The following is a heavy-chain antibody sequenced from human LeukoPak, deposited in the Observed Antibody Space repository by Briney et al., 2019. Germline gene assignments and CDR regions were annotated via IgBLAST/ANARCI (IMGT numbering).Heavy chain of an antibody. CDR2: IYYCGST. D-gene: IGHD2-2*01. Sequence: SETLSLTCTVSGGSISSSSYYWGWIRQPPGKGLEWIGSIYYCGSTYYNPSLKVRVTISINTSKNQFCLKLSSVTAADTAVYYCARDPAHQDYYYNGMDVWGQGTTVTVSS. V-gene: IGHV4-39*07. CDR1: GGSISSSSYY. CDR3: ARDPAHQDYYYNGMDV. J-gene: IGHJ6*02.